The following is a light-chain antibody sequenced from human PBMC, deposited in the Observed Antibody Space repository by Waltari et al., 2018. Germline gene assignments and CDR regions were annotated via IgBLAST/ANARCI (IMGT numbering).Light chain of an antibody. CDR3: CSFASGTTFV. V-gene: IGLV2-23*02. J-gene: IGLJ2*01. CDR2: EVN. Sequence: QSALTQPASVSGSPGQSITISCTGTSSDVGSYDLASWYQQLPGKAPKLIIYEVNKRPSGVSSRFSGSKSGSTASLTISGLQTEDEADFYCCSFASGTTFVFGGGTKVTVL. CDR1: SSDVGSYDL.